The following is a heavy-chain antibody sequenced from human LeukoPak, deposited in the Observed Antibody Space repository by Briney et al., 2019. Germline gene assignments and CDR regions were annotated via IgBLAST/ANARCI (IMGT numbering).Heavy chain of an antibody. CDR3: ARAVDIVATIDY. D-gene: IGHD5-12*01. Sequence: PSETLSLTCTVSGVSISSSNSYWGWIRQPPGKGLEWIGSIYYSGNTYYNPSLKSRVTISVDTSKNQFSLKLSSVTAADTAVYYCARAVDIVATIDYWGQGTLVTVSS. V-gene: IGHV4-39*07. J-gene: IGHJ4*02. CDR2: IYYSGNT. CDR1: GVSISSSNSY.